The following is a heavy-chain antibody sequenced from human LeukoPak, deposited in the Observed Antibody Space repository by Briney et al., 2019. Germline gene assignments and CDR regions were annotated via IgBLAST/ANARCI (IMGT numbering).Heavy chain of an antibody. D-gene: IGHD4-23*01. CDR2: ISAYNGNT. CDR3: AREAKGGNSVDRFYWYFDL. Sequence: GASVKVSCKASGYTFTSYGISWVRQAPGQGLEWMGWISAYNGNTNYAQKLQGRVTMTTDTSTSTAYMELRSLRSDDTAVYYCAREAKGGNSVDRFYWYFDLWGRGTLVTVSS. V-gene: IGHV1-18*01. J-gene: IGHJ2*01. CDR1: GYTFTSYG.